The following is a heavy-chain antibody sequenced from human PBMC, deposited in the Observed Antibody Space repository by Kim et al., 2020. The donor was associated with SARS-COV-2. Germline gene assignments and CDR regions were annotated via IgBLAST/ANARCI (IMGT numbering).Heavy chain of an antibody. CDR3: ASVVAVVRDYYYMDV. CDR2: LYTGGSS. CDR1: GFSVSVTY. V-gene: IGHV3-53*01. Sequence: GGSLRLSCAASGFSVSVTYMSWVRQAPGRGLEWVSVLYTGGSSYYADSVKGRFIISRDDSENTLYLRMNSLSAEDTAVYFCASVVAVVRDYYYMDVWGKGTTVTVAS. J-gene: IGHJ6*03. D-gene: IGHD2-15*01.